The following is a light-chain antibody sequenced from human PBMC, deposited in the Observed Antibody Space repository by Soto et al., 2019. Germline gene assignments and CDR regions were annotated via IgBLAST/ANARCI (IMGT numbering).Light chain of an antibody. CDR1: QSINNC. J-gene: IGKJ2*01. CDR2: DAS. V-gene: IGKV1-5*01. CDR3: HQYNSDYT. Sequence: DIQMTQSPSTLSAFVGDRVTITCRASQSINNCLAWYQQKPGEAPKLLICDASSLQSGVPSRFSGSGSGTDFTLTISSLQPDDFATYYCHQYNSDYTFGQGTRLEV.